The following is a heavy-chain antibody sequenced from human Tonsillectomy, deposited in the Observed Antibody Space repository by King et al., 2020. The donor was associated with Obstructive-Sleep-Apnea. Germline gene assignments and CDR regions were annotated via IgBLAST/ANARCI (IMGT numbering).Heavy chain of an antibody. CDR2: IYYSGST. Sequence: LQLQESGPGLVKPSETLSLTCTVSGGSISSSSYYWGWIRQPPGKGLEWIGSIYYSGSTYYNPSLKSRVTISVDTSKNQFTLKLSPVTAADTAVYYCARETYYYGSGSYYAQYYFDYWGQGTLVTVSS. CDR3: ARETYYYGSGSYYAQYYFDY. D-gene: IGHD3-10*01. J-gene: IGHJ4*02. V-gene: IGHV4-39*06. CDR1: GGSISSSSYY.